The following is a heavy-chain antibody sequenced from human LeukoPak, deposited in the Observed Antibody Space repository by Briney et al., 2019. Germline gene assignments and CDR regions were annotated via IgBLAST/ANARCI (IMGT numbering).Heavy chain of an antibody. V-gene: IGHV3-23*01. D-gene: IGHD4-23*01. CDR3: AKGILRGNYYYFDY. CDR2: ISTSGGDT. CDR1: GFTFSSYA. Sequence: PGGSLRLSCAASGFTFSSYAMSWVRQAPGKELEWVSSISTSGGDTYYADSVKGRFTISRDNSKNTVYLQMNSLRDEDTAVYSCAKGILRGNYYYFDYWGQGTLVTVSS. J-gene: IGHJ4*02.